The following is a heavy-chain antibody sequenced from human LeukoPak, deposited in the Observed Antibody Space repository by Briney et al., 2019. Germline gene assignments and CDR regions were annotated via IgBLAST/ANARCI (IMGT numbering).Heavy chain of an antibody. V-gene: IGHV4-59*08. D-gene: IGHD6-13*01. CDR3: ARRGLGSSWYGTYYFDY. Sequence: SETLSLTCTVSGGSISSYYWSWIRQPPGKGLEWIGCIYYSGSTNYNPSLKSRVTISVDTSKNQFSLKLSSVTAADTAVYYCARRGLGSSWYGTYYFDYWGQGTLVTVSS. CDR1: GGSISSYY. CDR2: IYYSGST. J-gene: IGHJ4*02.